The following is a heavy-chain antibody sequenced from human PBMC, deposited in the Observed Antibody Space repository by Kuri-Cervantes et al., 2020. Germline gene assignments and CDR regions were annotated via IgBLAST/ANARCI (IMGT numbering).Heavy chain of an antibody. CDR1: GYTFTGYY. CDR2: INPNSGGT. Sequence: GGSLRLSCKASGYTFTGYYLHWVRQAPGQGLEWMGWINPNSGGTNYAQKFQGRVTMTGDTSISTAYMELSSLRSEDTGVYYCARGIVASANTENYYYYYMDVWGKGTTVTVSS. CDR3: ARGIVASANTENYYYYYMDV. D-gene: IGHD1-26*01. V-gene: IGHV1-2*02. J-gene: IGHJ6*03.